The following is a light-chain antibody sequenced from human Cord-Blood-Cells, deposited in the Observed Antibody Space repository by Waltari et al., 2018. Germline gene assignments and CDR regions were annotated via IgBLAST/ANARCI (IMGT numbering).Light chain of an antibody. CDR1: SSDVGGYNN. Sequence: QSALTQPASVSGSPGQSITISCTGTSSDVGGYNNFSWYQQHPGKAPKLMIYDVSNRPSGVSNRFSGSESGNTASLTISGLQAEDEADYYCSSYTSSSTVVFGGGTKLTVL. CDR3: SSYTSSSTVV. V-gene: IGLV2-14*01. J-gene: IGLJ2*01. CDR2: DVS.